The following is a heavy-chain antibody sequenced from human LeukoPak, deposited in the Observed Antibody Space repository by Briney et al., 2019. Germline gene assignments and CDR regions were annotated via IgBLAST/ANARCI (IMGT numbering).Heavy chain of an antibody. CDR1: GYTFTGYY. CDR3: ARTLTTATWDY. D-gene: IGHD3-9*01. Sequence: ASVKVSCKASGYTFTGYYMHWVRQAPGQGLEWMGWINPNSGGTHYAQNFQDRVTMTKDTSINTAYMELSRLRTDDTAVYYCARTLTTATWDYWGQGTLVTVSS. CDR2: INPNSGGT. J-gene: IGHJ4*02. V-gene: IGHV1-2*02.